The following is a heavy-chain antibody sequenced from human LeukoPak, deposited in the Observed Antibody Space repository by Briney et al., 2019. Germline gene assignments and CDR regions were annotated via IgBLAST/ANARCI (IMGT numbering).Heavy chain of an antibody. Sequence: SEALSLTCTVSGGSISSYYWSWIRQPPGKGLEWIGYIYYSGSTNYNPSLKSRVTISVDTSKNQFSLKLSSVTAADTAVYYCARALVYANWFDPWGQGTLVTVSS. CDR1: GGSISSYY. CDR2: IYYSGST. J-gene: IGHJ5*02. V-gene: IGHV4-59*01. D-gene: IGHD2-8*01. CDR3: ARALVYANWFDP.